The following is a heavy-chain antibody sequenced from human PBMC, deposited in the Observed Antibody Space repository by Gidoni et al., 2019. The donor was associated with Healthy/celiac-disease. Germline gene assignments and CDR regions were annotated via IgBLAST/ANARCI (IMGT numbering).Heavy chain of an antibody. CDR1: GFTFSSYS. J-gene: IGHJ4*02. CDR3: ARDLAAAGNDY. D-gene: IGHD6-13*01. CDR2: ISISSSTI. Sequence: EVQLVESGGGLVQPGGSRRLSCAASGFTFSSYSMNWVRQAPGKGLEWVSYISISSSTIYYADSVKGRFTISRDNAKNSLYLQMNSLRAEDTAVYYCARDLAAAGNDYWGQGTLVTVSS. V-gene: IGHV3-48*01.